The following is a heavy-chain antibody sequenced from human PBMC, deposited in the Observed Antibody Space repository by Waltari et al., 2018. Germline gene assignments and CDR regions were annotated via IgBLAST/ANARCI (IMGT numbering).Heavy chain of an antibody. CDR1: GGTFSSHA. D-gene: IGHD1-20*01. Sequence: QVQLVQSGAEVKKPGSSVKVSCKASGGTFSSHAISWVRQAPGQGLEWMGRSYPCFGPASCGQSCQCEVTVATDESTSTAYMELCSLRSEDTAVYCCARASRSIAGTLLLYWGQGTLVTVSS. CDR2: SYPCFGPA. CDR3: ARASRSIAGTLLLY. V-gene: IGHV1-69*18. J-gene: IGHJ4*02.